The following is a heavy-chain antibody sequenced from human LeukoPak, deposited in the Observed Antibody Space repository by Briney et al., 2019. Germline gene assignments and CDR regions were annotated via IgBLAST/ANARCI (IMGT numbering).Heavy chain of an antibody. CDR2: IYYSGST. Sequence: SETLSLTCTVSGGSISSSSYYWGWIRQPPGKGLEWIGIIYYSGSTYYNPSLKSQVTISVDTSKNQFSLKLSSVTAADTAVYYCARRNLWGIGLSGPTDYWGQGTLVTVSS. J-gene: IGHJ4*02. CDR3: ARRNLWGIGLSGPTDY. CDR1: GGSISSSSYY. D-gene: IGHD6-13*01. V-gene: IGHV4-39*01.